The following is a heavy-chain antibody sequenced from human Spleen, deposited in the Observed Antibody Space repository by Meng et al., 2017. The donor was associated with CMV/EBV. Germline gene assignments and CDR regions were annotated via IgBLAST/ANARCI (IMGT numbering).Heavy chain of an antibody. Sequence: PRVQFGVGGKKRGSAVKVACKASGGTFSTYAISWLRQAPGQGLEWMGGIIPIFGTANYAQKFQGRVTITADESTSTAYMELSSLRSEDTAVYYCARDRTVAGTEYYFDYWGQGTLVTVSS. J-gene: IGHJ4*02. D-gene: IGHD6-19*01. CDR3: ARDRTVAGTEYYFDY. V-gene: IGHV1-69*01. CDR2: IIPIFGTA. CDR1: GGTFSTYA.